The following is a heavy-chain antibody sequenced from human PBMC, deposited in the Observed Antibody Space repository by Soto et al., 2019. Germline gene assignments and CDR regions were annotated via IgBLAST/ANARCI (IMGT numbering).Heavy chain of an antibody. CDR2: TYYRSKWYN. J-gene: IGHJ4*02. V-gene: IGHV6-1*01. CDR1: GDSVSSNSAA. D-gene: IGHD2-8*01. CDR3: ARAAYCTNGVCYDY. Sequence: SQTLSLTCVISGDSVSSNSAAWNWIRQSPSRGLEWLGRTYYRSKWYNDYAVSVKSRITINPDTSKNQFSLQLNSVTPEDTAVYYCARAAYCTNGVCYDYWGQGTLVTVSS.